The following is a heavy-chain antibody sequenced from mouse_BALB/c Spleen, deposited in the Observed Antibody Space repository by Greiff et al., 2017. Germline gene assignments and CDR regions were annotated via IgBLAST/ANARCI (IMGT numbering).Heavy chain of an antibody. CDR1: GFTFTDYY. D-gene: IGHD1-1*01. V-gene: IGHV7-3*02. J-gene: IGHJ1*01. Sequence: EVKLVESGGGLVQPGGSLRLSCATSGFTFTDYYMSWVRQPPGKALEWLGFIRNKANGYTTEYSASVKGRFTISRDNSQSILYLQMNTLRAEDSATYYCARDKGSSPRYWYFDVWGAGTTVTVSS. CDR3: ARDKGSSPRYWYFDV. CDR2: IRNKANGYTT.